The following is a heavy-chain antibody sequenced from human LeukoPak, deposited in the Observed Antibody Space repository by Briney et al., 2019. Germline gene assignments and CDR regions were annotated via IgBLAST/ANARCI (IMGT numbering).Heavy chain of an antibody. CDR2: IKQDETEK. V-gene: IGHV3-7*03. CDR3: AKDTTPAGTTSFDY. Sequence: GGSLRLSCTASGFTFSNFWMGWVRQAPGKGLEWVANIKQDETEKFYLGSVKGRFTISRDNAKNSLYLQMNSLRAEDTALYYCAKDTTPAGTTSFDYWGQGTLVTVSS. D-gene: IGHD1-7*01. J-gene: IGHJ4*02. CDR1: GFTFSNFW.